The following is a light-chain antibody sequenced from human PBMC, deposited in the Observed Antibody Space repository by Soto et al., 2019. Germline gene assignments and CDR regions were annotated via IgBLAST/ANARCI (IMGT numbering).Light chain of an antibody. CDR1: QSVSSNY. CDR3: QQYGSSYPWT. Sequence: EIVLPQSPGTLSLAPGERATVSCRASQSVSSNYLAWYQQKPGQAPRLLIYGASSRATGIPDRFSGSGSGTDFTLTIRRLEPEDFAVYYCQQYGSSYPWTFGQGTKVDI. CDR2: GAS. V-gene: IGKV3-20*01. J-gene: IGKJ1*01.